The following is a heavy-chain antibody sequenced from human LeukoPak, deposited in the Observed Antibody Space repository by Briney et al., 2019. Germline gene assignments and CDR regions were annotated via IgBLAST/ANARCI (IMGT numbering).Heavy chain of an antibody. CDR2: IYYSGST. J-gene: IGHJ4*02. CDR3: ARGPPDGGSYLYYFDY. V-gene: IGHV4-39*07. CDR1: GGSISSSSYY. D-gene: IGHD1-26*01. Sequence: PSETLSLTCTVSGGSISSSSYYWGWIRQPPGKGLEWIGSIYYSGSTYYNPSLKSRVTISVDTSKNQFSLKLSFVTAADTAVYYCARGPPDGGSYLYYFDYWGQGTLVTVSS.